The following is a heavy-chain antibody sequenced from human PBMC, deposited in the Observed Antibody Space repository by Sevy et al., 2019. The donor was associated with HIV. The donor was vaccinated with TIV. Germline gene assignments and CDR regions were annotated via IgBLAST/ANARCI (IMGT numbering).Heavy chain of an antibody. J-gene: IGHJ4*02. D-gene: IGHD2-2*01. V-gene: IGHV1-2*02. CDR1: GYTFTDYY. Sequence: ASVKVSCKASGYTFTDYYNHWVRQAPGQGLEWMGWINPHIGGTNFAQKFQGRVTMTRDTSISTAYLDLSRLRSDDTAIYYCARGDSLVVPPATVDYWGQGTLVTVSS. CDR2: INPHIGGT. CDR3: ARGDSLVVPPATVDY.